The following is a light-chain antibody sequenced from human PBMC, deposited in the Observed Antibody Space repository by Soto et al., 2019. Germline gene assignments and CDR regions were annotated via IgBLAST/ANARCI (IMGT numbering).Light chain of an antibody. Sequence: QSVLTQPASVSGSPGQSITIFFTGTSSDVGSYNLVSWYQQHPGKAPKIMIYEVSKRPSGVSNRFSGSKSVNTASLTISGLQAEDEADYYCCSYAGSSTSYVFGTGTKVTVL. J-gene: IGLJ1*01. CDR2: EVS. CDR3: CSYAGSSTSYV. CDR1: SSDVGSYNL. V-gene: IGLV2-23*02.